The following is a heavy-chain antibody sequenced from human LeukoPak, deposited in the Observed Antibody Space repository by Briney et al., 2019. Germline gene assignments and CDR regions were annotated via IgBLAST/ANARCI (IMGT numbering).Heavy chain of an antibody. CDR1: GFTFSSYS. V-gene: IGHV4-34*01. CDR2: INHSGST. CDR3: AREANIATAIVWFDP. D-gene: IGHD6-13*01. J-gene: IGHJ5*02. Sequence: GSLRLSCAASGFTFSSYSMNWIRQPPGKGLEWIGEINHSGSTNYNPSLKSRVTISGDTSKNQFSLNLTSVTAADTAMYYCAREANIATAIVWFDPWGQGTLVTVSS.